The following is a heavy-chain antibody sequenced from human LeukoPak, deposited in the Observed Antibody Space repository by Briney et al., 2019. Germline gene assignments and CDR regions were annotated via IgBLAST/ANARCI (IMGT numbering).Heavy chain of an antibody. CDR2: IYYSGST. J-gene: IGHJ4*02. D-gene: IGHD3-10*01. Sequence: SETLSRTCAGSGGSISRYYWSWIRQPPGKGLEWMGYIYYSGSTNYNPSLKSRVTISVDTSKNQFSLKLSSVPAADPAVYYCAGALDSGTNDYWGQGTLVTVSS. CDR3: AGALDSGTNDY. CDR1: GGSISRYY. V-gene: IGHV4-59*01.